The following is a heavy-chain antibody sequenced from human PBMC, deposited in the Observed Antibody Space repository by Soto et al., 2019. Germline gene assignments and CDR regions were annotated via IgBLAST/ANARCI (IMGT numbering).Heavy chain of an antibody. D-gene: IGHD3-3*02. CDR2: IYPGDSDT. V-gene: IGHV5-51*01. J-gene: IGHJ6*02. CDR1: GYSFSSYW. Sequence: GESLKISCKASGYSFSSYWIGWVRQMPGKGLEWMGIIYPGDSDTRYSPSFQGQVTISADKSISTAYLQWSSLKASDTAMYYCARLSTETYYYYGMDVWGQGTTVTVSS. CDR3: ARLSTETYYYYGMDV.